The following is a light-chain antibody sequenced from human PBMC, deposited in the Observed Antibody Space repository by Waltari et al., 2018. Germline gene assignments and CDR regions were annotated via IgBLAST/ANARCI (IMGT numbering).Light chain of an antibody. CDR2: DAS. V-gene: IGKV3D-20*01. CDR3: QQYGSSPPIT. CDR1: QSVSSSY. Sequence: EIVLTQSPATLSLSPGERATLSCGASQSVSSSYLAWYKQQPGQAPRLLNNDASSRATGIPDRFSVSGSGTDFTLTISRLEPEDFAVYYCQQYGSSPPITFGQGTRLEIK. J-gene: IGKJ5*01.